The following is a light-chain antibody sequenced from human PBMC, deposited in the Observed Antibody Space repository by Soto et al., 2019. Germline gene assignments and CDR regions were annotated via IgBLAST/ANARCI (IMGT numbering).Light chain of an antibody. CDR2: AAS. CDR1: QSISSH. Sequence: DIQMTQSPSSLSASIGDRVTITCRAGQSISSHLTWYQQGPGKAPKLLIYAASSLQTGVPSRFSGSASGTDFTLTISSLQPEDSATYYCQQSHSTPYTFGLGTKLEIK. CDR3: QQSHSTPYT. V-gene: IGKV1-39*01. J-gene: IGKJ2*01.